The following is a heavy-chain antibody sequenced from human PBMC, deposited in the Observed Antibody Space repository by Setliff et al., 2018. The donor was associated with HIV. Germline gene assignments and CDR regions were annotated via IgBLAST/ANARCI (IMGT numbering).Heavy chain of an antibody. CDR1: GGTFSSYA. CDR3: ARDIGYCSSTSCYHAFDI. J-gene: IGHJ3*02. Sequence: SVKVSCKASGGTFSSYAISWVRQAPGQGLEWMGGIIPILGIANYAQKFQGRVTITADESTSTAYMELSSLRSEDTAVYYCARDIGYCSSTSCYHAFDIWGQGTMVTVSS. V-gene: IGHV1-69*10. D-gene: IGHD2-2*01. CDR2: IIPILGIA.